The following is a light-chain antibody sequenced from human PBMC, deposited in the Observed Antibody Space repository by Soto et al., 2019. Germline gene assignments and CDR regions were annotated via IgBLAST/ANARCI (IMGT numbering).Light chain of an antibody. CDR3: QQYHSYSIT. CDR1: QSISSW. V-gene: IGKV1-5*03. Sequence: DIQMTQSPSTLSASVRDRVTITCLANQSISSWLAWYQQKPGKAPNLLIYKASTLESGGPSRFSGSGSGTEFTLTISSLQPADFATYYCQQYHSYSITFGQGTRLEIK. J-gene: IGKJ5*01. CDR2: KAS.